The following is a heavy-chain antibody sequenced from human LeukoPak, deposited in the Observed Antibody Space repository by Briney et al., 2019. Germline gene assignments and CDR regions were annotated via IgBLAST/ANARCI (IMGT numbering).Heavy chain of an antibody. J-gene: IGHJ4*02. V-gene: IGHV3-33*06. Sequence: GRSLRLSCAASGFTFSSCGMHWVRQAPGKGLEWVAVIWYDGSNKYYADSVKGRFTISRDNSKNTLYLRMNSLRAEDTAVYYCAKAPFSSSSPFDYWGQGTLVTVSS. CDR1: GFTFSSCG. CDR2: IWYDGSNK. D-gene: IGHD6-6*01. CDR3: AKAPFSSSSPFDY.